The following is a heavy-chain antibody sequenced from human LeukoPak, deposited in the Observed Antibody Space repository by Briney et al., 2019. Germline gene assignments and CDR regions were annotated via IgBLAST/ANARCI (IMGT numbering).Heavy chain of an antibody. CDR1: GGSFSGYY. CDR2: INHSGST. CDR3: ARQGNIAVAGQSYYYYYGMDV. J-gene: IGHJ6*02. Sequence: SETLSLTCAVYGGSFSGYYWSWIRQPPGKGLEWIGEINHSGSTNYNPSLKSRVTISVDTSKNQFSLKLSSVTAADTAVYYCARQGNIAVAGQSYYYYYGMDVWGQGTTVTVSS. D-gene: IGHD6-19*01. V-gene: IGHV4-34*01.